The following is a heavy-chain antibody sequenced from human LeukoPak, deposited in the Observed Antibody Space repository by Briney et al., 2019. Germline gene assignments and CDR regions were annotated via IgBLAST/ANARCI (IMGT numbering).Heavy chain of an antibody. J-gene: IGHJ5*02. V-gene: IGHV3-23*01. CDR3: AKVGVAGGYYWFDP. CDR1: GFTFSSYA. Sequence: PGGSLRPSCAASGFTFSSYAVSWVRQAPGKGLEWVSAITGSGGYTYNADSVKGRFTISRDNSKNTLYLQMNSLRAEDTAVYYCAKVGVAGGYYWFDPWGQGTLVTVSS. CDR2: ITGSGGYT. D-gene: IGHD6-19*01.